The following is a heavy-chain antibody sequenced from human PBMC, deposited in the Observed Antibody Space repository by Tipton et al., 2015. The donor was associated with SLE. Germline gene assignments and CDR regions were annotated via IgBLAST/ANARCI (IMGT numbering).Heavy chain of an antibody. Sequence: TLSLTCTVSGDSISSYYWSWIRQPPGKGLEWIGYIYYSGSTNYNPSLKSRVTISVDTSKNQFSLKLSSVTAADTAVYYCARAVAGYFDYWGQGTLVTVSS. J-gene: IGHJ4*02. D-gene: IGHD6-19*01. CDR2: IYYSGST. CDR3: ARAVAGYFDY. CDR1: GDSISSYY. V-gene: IGHV4-59*01.